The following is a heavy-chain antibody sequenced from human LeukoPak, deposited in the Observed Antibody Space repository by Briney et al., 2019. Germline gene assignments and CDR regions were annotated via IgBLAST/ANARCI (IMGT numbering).Heavy chain of an antibody. J-gene: IGHJ4*02. Sequence: PSETLSLTCTVSGASISSYYWSWIRQPPGKGLEWIGYIYYSGSTNYNPSLKSRVTISVDTSKNQCSLKLSSVTAADTAVYYCARVFGYYDSSGHGIYYFDYWGQGTLVTVSS. CDR2: IYYSGST. V-gene: IGHV4-59*01. CDR1: GASISSYY. CDR3: ARVFGYYDSSGHGIYYFDY. D-gene: IGHD3-22*01.